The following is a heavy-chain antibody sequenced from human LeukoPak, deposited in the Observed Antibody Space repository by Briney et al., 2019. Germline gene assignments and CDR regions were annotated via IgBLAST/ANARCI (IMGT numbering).Heavy chain of an antibody. D-gene: IGHD6-19*01. CDR2: INGGGGTS. Sequence: GGSLRLSCAASGFTFTSYAMSWVRQAPGKGLGWVSAINGGGGTSFYADSVKGRFTISRDNSKNTLYLQMSSLRAEDTAIYYCAKVRDSSGWGTLFGYWGQGALVTVSS. V-gene: IGHV3-23*01. CDR3: AKVRDSSGWGTLFGY. CDR1: GFTFTSYA. J-gene: IGHJ4*02.